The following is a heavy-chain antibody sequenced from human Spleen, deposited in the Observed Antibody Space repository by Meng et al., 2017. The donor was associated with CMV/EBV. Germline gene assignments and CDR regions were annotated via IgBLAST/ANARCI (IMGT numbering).Heavy chain of an antibody. J-gene: IGHJ5*02. V-gene: IGHV3-23*03. CDR2: IYSGGTTT. Sequence: GESLKISCAASGLTFSSYAMSWVRQAPGKGLEWVSLIYSGGTTTYYADSVKGRFTISRDNSKNTLYLQMNSLRAEDTAVYYCARDVEEQQLATGAWFDPWGQGTLVTVSS. CDR3: ARDVEEQQLATGAWFDP. D-gene: IGHD6-13*01. CDR1: GLTFSSYA.